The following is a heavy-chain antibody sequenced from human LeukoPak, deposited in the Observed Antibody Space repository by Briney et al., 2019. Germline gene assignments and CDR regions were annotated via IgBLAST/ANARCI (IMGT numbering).Heavy chain of an antibody. D-gene: IGHD6-13*01. J-gene: IGHJ4*02. CDR1: GFTFRSYA. Sequence: QSGGSLRLSCAASGFTFRSYAMSWVRQAPGRGLEWVSAISGSGGSTYYADSVKGRFTISRDNSKNTLYLQMNSLRAEDTAVYYCAKFGGYSSSWFDYWGQGTLVTVSS. V-gene: IGHV3-23*01. CDR2: ISGSGGST. CDR3: AKFGGYSSSWFDY.